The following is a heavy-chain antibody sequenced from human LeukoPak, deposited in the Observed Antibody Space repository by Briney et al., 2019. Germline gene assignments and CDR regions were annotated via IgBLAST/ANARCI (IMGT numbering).Heavy chain of an antibody. D-gene: IGHD6-19*01. J-gene: IGHJ4*02. CDR1: GGSFSGYY. CDR3: ARHSSGWSPPDY. V-gene: IGHV4-59*08. Sequence: SETLSLTCAVYGGSFSGYYWSWIRQPPGKGLEWIGYIYYSGSTNYNPSLKSRVTISVDTSKNQFSLKLSSVTAADTAVYYCARHSSGWSPPDYWGQGTLVTVSS. CDR2: IYYSGST.